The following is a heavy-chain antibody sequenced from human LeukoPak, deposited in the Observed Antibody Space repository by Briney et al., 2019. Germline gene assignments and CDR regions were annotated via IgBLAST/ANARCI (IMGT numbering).Heavy chain of an antibody. CDR1: GGSISSGGYY. J-gene: IGHJ5*02. V-gene: IGHV4-31*03. CDR2: IYYSGST. D-gene: IGHD3-22*01. CDR3: ARDYYDSSGYYRYRFDP. Sequence: SETLSLTCTVSGGSISSGGYYWSWIRQHPGKGLEWIGYIYYSGSTYYNPSLKSRVTISVDTSKNQFSLKLSSVTAADTAVYYCARDYYDSSGYYRYRFDPWGQGTLVTVSS.